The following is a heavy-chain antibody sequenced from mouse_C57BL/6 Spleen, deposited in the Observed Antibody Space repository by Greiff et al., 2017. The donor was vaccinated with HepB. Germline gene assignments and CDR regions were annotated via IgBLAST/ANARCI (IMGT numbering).Heavy chain of an antibody. V-gene: IGHV5-6*02. CDR1: GFTFSSYG. D-gene: IGHD2-3*01. CDR2: ISSGGSYT. J-gene: IGHJ4*01. Sequence: DVMLVESGGDLVKPGGSLKLSCAASGFTFSSYGMSWVRQTPDKRLEWVATISSGGSYTYYPDSVKGRFTISRDNAKNTLYLQMSSLKSEDTAMYYCARHGGDGYYAMDYWGQGTSVTVSS. CDR3: ARHGGDGYYAMDY.